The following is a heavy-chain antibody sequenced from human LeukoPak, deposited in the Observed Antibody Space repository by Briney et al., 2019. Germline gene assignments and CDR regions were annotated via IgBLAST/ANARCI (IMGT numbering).Heavy chain of an antibody. V-gene: IGHV5-51*01. J-gene: IGHJ4*02. CDR3: ARQVLYSSGWTNIDY. CDR2: IYPGDSDT. D-gene: IGHD6-19*01. CDR1: GGTFSSYA. Sequence: GASVKVSCKASGGTFSSYAISWVRQMPGKGLEWMGIIYPGDSDTRYSPSFQGQVTISADKSISTAYLQWSSLKASDTAMYYCARQVLYSSGWTNIDYRGQGTLVTVSS.